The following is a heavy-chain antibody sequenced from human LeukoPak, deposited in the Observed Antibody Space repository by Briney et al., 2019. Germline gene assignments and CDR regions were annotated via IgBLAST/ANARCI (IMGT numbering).Heavy chain of an antibody. Sequence: PGGSLRLSCAASGFTSSSYALNWVRQAPGKGLEWVATVSGSGDRMYHADSVKGRFTISRDNSKNTIYLQMDSLRGEDTAVYYCAKDFRIGYSAHFDYWGQGALVTVSS. CDR3: AKDFRIGYSAHFDY. J-gene: IGHJ4*02. V-gene: IGHV3-23*01. CDR1: GFTSSSYA. CDR2: VSGSGDRM. D-gene: IGHD2-21*01.